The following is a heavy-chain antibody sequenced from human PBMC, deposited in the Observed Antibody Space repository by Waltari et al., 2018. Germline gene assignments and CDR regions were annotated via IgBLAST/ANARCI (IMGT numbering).Heavy chain of an antibody. Sequence: EVLLLESGGGLVQPGGSLRLSCAASGFTFSNYAMSWVRQAPGKGLEWVSSISATDGRTYYADSVRGRFSVSRDNSKNTLYLQMNSLRAEDTALYYCAKSPTTQWELPDYWGQGTLVTVSS. CDR1: GFTFSNYA. J-gene: IGHJ4*02. V-gene: IGHV3-23*01. CDR3: AKSPTTQWELPDY. CDR2: ISATDGRT. D-gene: IGHD1-26*01.